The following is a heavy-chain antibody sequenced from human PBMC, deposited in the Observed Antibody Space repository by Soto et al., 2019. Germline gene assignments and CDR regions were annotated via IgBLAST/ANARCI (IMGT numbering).Heavy chain of an antibody. V-gene: IGHV4-39*01. D-gene: IGHD1-26*01. CDR1: GGSISSSSYY. Sequence: QLQLQESGPGLVKPSETLSLTCTVSGGSISSSSYYWGWIRQPPGKGLEWIGSIYYSGSTYYNPSLKSRVTISVDTSNNQFPPKLSSVTAADTAVYYCARHSQGRAPVDYWGQGTLVTVSS. J-gene: IGHJ4*02. CDR2: IYYSGST. CDR3: ARHSQGRAPVDY.